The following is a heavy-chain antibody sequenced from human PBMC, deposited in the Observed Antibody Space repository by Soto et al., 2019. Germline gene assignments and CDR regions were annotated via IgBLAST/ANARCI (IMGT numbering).Heavy chain of an antibody. D-gene: IGHD2-15*01. V-gene: IGHV3-21*01. CDR3: ARDLVVAATPIDY. CDR1: GVTFSSYS. J-gene: IGHJ4*02. Sequence: EVQLVESGGGLVKPGGSLRLSCAASGVTFSSYSMNWVRQAPEKALEWVSSISSSSSYIYYADSVKGRFTISSENAKNSLYLQMNSLRAEDTAVYYCARDLVVAATPIDYWGQGTLVTVSS. CDR2: ISSSSSYI.